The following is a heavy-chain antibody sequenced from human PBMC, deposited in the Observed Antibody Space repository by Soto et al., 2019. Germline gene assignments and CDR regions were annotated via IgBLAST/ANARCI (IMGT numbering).Heavy chain of an antibody. J-gene: IGHJ6*02. CDR3: AKVGRDREAHDYYYYYYGMDV. Sequence: QVQLVESGGGVVQPGRSLRLSCAASGFTFSSYGMHLVRQAPGKGLEWVAVISYDGSNKYYADSVKGRFTISRDNSKNTLYLQINSLRAEDTAVYYCAKVGRDREAHDYYYYYYGMDVWGQGTTVTLSS. D-gene: IGHD2-21*02. CDR2: ISYDGSNK. CDR1: GFTFSSYG. V-gene: IGHV3-30*18.